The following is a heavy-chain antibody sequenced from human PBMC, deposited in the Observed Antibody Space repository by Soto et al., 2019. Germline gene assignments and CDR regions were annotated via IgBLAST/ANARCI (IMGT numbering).Heavy chain of an antibody. Sequence: SETLSLTCTVSGGSISSGGYYWGCMRQHPGKGLEWIGYIYYSGSTYYNPSLKSRVTISVDTSKNQFSLKLSSVTAADTAVYYCARDLYNWNSSGMDVWGQGTTVTVSS. CDR3: ARDLYNWNSSGMDV. CDR1: GGSISSGGYY. D-gene: IGHD1-20*01. V-gene: IGHV4-31*03. CDR2: IYYSGST. J-gene: IGHJ6*02.